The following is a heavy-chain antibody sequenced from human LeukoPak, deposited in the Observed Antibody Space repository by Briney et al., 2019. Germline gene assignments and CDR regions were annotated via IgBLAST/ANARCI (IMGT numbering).Heavy chain of an antibody. J-gene: IGHJ6*03. V-gene: IGHV4-34*01. CDR1: GGPFSGYY. CDR3: SRRTTRVYYMDV. Sequence: SETLSLTCAVYGGPFSGYYWTWIRQSPGKGLEWIGEVNPSGSTNYNPSLKSRVTISLDTSNNQFSLNLTSVTAADTAVYYCSRRTTRVYYMDVWGTGITVTVSS. CDR2: VNPSGST. D-gene: IGHD1-1*01.